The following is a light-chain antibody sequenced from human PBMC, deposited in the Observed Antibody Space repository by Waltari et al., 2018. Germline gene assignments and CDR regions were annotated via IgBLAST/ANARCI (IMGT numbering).Light chain of an antibody. Sequence: QSALTPPASVSGSPGQSITISCTGTRGAVGSYNLVPRYQQFPGKAPKLIIYEGTKRPSGVSNRFSGSKSGNTDSLKISGLQAEDEADYYCSSYAGSRPYVFGTGTKVTVL. CDR1: RGAVGSYNL. CDR2: EGT. V-gene: IGLV2-23*01. CDR3: SSYAGSRPYV. J-gene: IGLJ1*01.